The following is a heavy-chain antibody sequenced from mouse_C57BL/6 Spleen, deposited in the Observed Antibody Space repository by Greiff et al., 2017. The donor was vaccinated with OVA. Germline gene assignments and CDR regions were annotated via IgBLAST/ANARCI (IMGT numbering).Heavy chain of an antibody. CDR1: GYSITSGYY. V-gene: IGHV3-6*01. CDR3: ARRFAMDY. J-gene: IGHJ4*01. CDR2: ISYDGSN. Sequence: ESGPGLVKPSQSLSLTCSVTGYSITSGYYWNWIRQFPGNKLEWMGYISYDGSNNYNPSLKNRISITRDTSKNQFFLKLNSVTTEDTATYYCARRFAMDYWGQGTSVTVSS.